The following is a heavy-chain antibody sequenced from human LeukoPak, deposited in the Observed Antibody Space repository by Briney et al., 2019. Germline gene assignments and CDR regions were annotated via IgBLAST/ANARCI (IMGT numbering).Heavy chain of an antibody. D-gene: IGHD1-1*01. CDR3: TRVRYNWNETPDFDY. CDR1: GFTFDDYG. J-gene: IGHJ4*02. CDR2: INSDGSTT. V-gene: IGHV3-74*01. Sequence: GGSLRLSCAASGFTFDDYGMSWVRQVPGKGLVWVSRINSDGSTTSYADSVKGRFTISRDNTKNTVYLQMNSLRDEDTAIYYCTRVRYNWNETPDFDYWGQGTLVTVSS.